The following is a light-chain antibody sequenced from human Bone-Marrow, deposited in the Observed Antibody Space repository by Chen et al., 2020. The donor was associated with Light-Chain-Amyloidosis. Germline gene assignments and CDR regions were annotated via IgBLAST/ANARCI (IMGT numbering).Light chain of an antibody. V-gene: IGLV2-11*01. CDR1: SSAVGAYNY. J-gene: IGLJ2*01. Sequence: QSDRTQSHSLSGSPGQSVTISCTGTSSAVGAYNYVSWYQQHPDKAPELILYDVNKRPSGVPDRFSGSKSGNTASLTISGLQAEDEGDYYCGSYTGRYSVVFGGGTKLTVL. CDR3: GSYTGRYSVV. CDR2: DVN.